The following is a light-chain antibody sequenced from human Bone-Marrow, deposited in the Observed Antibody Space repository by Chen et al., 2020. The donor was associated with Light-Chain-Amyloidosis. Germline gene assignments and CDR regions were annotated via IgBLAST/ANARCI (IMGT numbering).Light chain of an antibody. CDR2: DDS. V-gene: IGLV3-21*02. Sequence: SYVLTQPSSVSVAPGQTATIACGGNNIGSTSVHWYQQTPGQAPLLFVYDDSDRPSGIPERLSGDNAGNTATLTISRVEAGDEADYYCQVWDRSSDRPVFGGGTKLTVL. J-gene: IGLJ3*02. CDR1: NIGSTS. CDR3: QVWDRSSDRPV.